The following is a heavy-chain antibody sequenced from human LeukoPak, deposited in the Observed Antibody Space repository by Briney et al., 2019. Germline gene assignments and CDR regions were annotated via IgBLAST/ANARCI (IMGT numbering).Heavy chain of an antibody. D-gene: IGHD4-17*01. CDR3: WGRGTVTPWDWFDP. J-gene: IGHJ5*02. V-gene: IGHV4-34*01. CDR2: INHSGST. Sequence: SETLSLTCAVYGGSFSGYYWSWVRQPPGKGLEWIGEINHSGSTNCNPSLKSRVTISVDTSKNQFSLKLSSVTAADTAVYYCWGRGTVTPWDWFDPWGQGTLVTVSS. CDR1: GGSFSGYY.